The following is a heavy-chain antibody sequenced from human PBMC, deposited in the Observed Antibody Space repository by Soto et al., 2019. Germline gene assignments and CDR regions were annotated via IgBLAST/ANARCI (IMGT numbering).Heavy chain of an antibody. Sequence: GGSLRLSCAASGFSFISYAMSWVRQAPGKGLEWVSTISGSDGKTFYAGSVKGRFSISRDTSKNMLYLQMNNLRGDDTAVYYCVRWSYLDYWGQGTRVTVSS. D-gene: IGHD3-3*01. V-gene: IGHV3-23*01. CDR2: ISGSDGKT. J-gene: IGHJ4*02. CDR3: VRWSYLDY. CDR1: GFSFISYA.